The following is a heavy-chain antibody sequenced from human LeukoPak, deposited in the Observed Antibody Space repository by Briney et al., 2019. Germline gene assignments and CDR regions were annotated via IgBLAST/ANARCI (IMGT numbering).Heavy chain of an antibody. CDR2: IKSKTDGGTT. CDR1: GFTFSNAW. V-gene: IGHV3-15*01. Sequence: GGSLRLSWAASGFTFSNAWMRWVRQAPGKGLEWVGRIKSKTDGGTTDYAAPVKGRFTISRDDSKNTLYMQMNSLKTEDTAVYYCTTGATMIVVEEVDYWGQGTLVTVSS. J-gene: IGHJ4*02. D-gene: IGHD3-22*01. CDR3: TTGATMIVVEEVDY.